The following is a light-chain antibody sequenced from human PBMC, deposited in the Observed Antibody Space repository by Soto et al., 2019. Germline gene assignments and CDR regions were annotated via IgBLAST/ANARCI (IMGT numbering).Light chain of an antibody. CDR2: GAS. J-gene: IGKJ1*01. Sequence: EIVLTQSPGTLSLSPGERATLSCRASQSVSSSYLAWYQQKPGQAPRLLIYGASSRATGIQDRFSGSGSGTDFTLTISRLEPEDFAVYYCEQYGSSPGTFGQGTKVEI. CDR3: EQYGSSPGT. V-gene: IGKV3-20*01. CDR1: QSVSSSY.